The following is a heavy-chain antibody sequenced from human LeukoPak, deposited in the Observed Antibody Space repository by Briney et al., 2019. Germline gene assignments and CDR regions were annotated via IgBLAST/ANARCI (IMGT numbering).Heavy chain of an antibody. CDR2: INPNSGGT. J-gene: IGHJ4*02. CDR1: GYTFTGYY. D-gene: IGHD3-22*01. V-gene: IGHV1-2*02. CDR3: ATYYDSSGYYYVFDY. Sequence: ASVKVSCKASGYTFTGYYMHWVRQAPGQGLEWMGWINPNSGGTNYAQKFQGRVTMTRDTSISTAYMELSRLRSDDTAVYYCATYYDSSGYYYVFDYWGQGTLVTVSS.